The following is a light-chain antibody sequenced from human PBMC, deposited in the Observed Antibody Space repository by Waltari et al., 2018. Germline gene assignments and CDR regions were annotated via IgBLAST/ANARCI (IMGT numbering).Light chain of an antibody. CDR1: QSVGND. J-gene: IGKJ1*01. V-gene: IGKV3-15*01. Sequence: EIVMTQSPATLSVSPGERATLSCRASQSVGNDLAWYHQAPGQAPRLLIYGASSRATGVPARFRGSGSGTEFTLTITSLQSGDFGICFWQQYKEWPPWTFGQGTRVDTK. CDR2: GAS. CDR3: QQYKEWPPWT.